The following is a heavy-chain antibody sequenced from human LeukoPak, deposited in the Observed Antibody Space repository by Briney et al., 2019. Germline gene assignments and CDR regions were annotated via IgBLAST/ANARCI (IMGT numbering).Heavy chain of an antibody. CDR3: AKGRLVPAAVFDY. CDR2: FSGSGDSA. J-gene: IGHJ4*02. CDR1: GFTFSSYA. Sequence: PGGSLRLSCEASGFTFSSYAMSWVRQAPGKGLEWVSGFSGSGDSADYADSVRGRFTISRDNSKNTLFLHMNSLTAEDTAVYYCAKGRLVPAAVFDYWGQGTPVTVSS. D-gene: IGHD2-2*01. V-gene: IGHV3-23*01.